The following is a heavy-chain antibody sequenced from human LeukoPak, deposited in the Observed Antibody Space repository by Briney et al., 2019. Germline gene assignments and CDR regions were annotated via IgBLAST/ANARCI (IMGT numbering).Heavy chain of an antibody. V-gene: IGHV3-23*01. CDR2: ISGSGAST. Sequence: PGGSLRLSCAASGFIFSSYAMSWVRQAPGKGLEWVSVISGSGASTYYADSVKGRFTIARDNSKNTLYLQMNSLRAEDTAVYYCAKVRPTAMVPYFDDWCQGTLVTVSS. CDR1: GFIFSSYA. D-gene: IGHD5-18*01. CDR3: AKVRPTAMVPYFDD. J-gene: IGHJ4*02.